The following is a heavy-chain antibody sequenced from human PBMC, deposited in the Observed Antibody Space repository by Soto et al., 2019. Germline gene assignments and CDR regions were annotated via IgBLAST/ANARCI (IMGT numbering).Heavy chain of an antibody. CDR2: ISAYNGNT. CDR3: ARIGSGSYYGQYYYYGMDV. Sequence: ASVKVSCKASGYTFTSYGISWVRQAPGQGLEWMGWISAYNGNTNYAQKLQGRVTMTTDTSTSTAYMELRSLRSDDTAVYYCARIGSGSYYGQYYYYGMDVWGQGTTVTVSS. CDR1: GYTFTSYG. D-gene: IGHD1-26*01. V-gene: IGHV1-18*01. J-gene: IGHJ6*02.